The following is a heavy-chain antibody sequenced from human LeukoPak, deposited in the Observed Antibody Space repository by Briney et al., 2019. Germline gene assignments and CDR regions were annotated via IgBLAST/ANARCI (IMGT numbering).Heavy chain of an antibody. CDR3: AKDSSGYLAGYFQY. CDR1: GFTFSDYY. J-gene: IGHJ1*01. Sequence: GSLRLSXAASGFTFSDYYMSWIRQAPGKGLEWVSYISSSGSTIYYADSVKGRFTISRHNAKNSLYLQMNSLRAEDTAVYYCAKDSSGYLAGYFQYWGQGTLVTVSS. CDR2: ISSSGSTI. D-gene: IGHD3-22*01. V-gene: IGHV3-11*01.